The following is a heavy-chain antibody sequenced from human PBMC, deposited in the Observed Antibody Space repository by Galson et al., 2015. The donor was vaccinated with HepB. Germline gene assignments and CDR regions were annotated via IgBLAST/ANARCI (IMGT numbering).Heavy chain of an antibody. Sequence: QSGAEVKKPGESLRISCKGSGYSFTSYWISWVRQMPGKGLEWMGRIDPSDSYTNYSPSFQGHVTISADKSISTAYLQWSSLKASDTAMYYCARGIAVAGTSDYPFDYWGQGTLVTVSS. D-gene: IGHD6-19*01. V-gene: IGHV5-10-1*01. CDR3: ARGIAVAGTSDYPFDY. CDR1: GYSFTSYW. J-gene: IGHJ4*02. CDR2: IDPSDSYT.